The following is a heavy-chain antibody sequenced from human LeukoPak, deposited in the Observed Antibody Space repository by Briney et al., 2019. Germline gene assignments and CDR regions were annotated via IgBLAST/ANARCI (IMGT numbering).Heavy chain of an antibody. Sequence: SETLSLTCTVSGGSISSSKYYWGWIRQPPGKGLEWIGSICYSGSTYYNPSLKSRVTISVDTSKNQFSLKLNSLTAADTAVYYCARSRKNDCTSTSCYTDYWGQGALVTVSS. CDR2: ICYSGST. V-gene: IGHV4-39*01. CDR1: GGSISSSKYY. CDR3: ARSRKNDCTSTSCYTDY. J-gene: IGHJ4*02. D-gene: IGHD2-2*02.